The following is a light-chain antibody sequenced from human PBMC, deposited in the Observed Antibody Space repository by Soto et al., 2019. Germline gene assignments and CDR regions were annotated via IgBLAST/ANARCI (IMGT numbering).Light chain of an antibody. V-gene: IGKV3-11*01. CDR2: DAS. CDR3: HKRGTWTFT. Sequence: EIVLPQSPAHLSLSPGERATLPCMASQRISCYLAWYHQKPDQAPRPLIYDASNSATGIPARFSASGSGTAFTLTIRSRQAEHFCGYHCHKRGTWTFTIGPRPQLDIK. CDR1: QRISCY. J-gene: IGKJ3*01.